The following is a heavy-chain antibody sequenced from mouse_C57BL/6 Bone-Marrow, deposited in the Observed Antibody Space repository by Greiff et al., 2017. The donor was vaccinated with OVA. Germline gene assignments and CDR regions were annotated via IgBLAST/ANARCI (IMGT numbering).Heavy chain of an antibody. D-gene: IGHD1-1*01. CDR3: ADYSGSSYGFAY. CDR1: GYTFTSYG. J-gene: IGHJ3*01. Sequence: QVQLQQSGAELARPGASVKLSCKASGYTFTSYGISWVKQRTGQGLEWIGEINPSSGNTYYNEKFKGKAPLTADKSSSTAYMELRSLTSEDSAVYFCADYSGSSYGFAYWGQGTLVTVSA. CDR2: INPSSGNT. V-gene: IGHV1-81*01.